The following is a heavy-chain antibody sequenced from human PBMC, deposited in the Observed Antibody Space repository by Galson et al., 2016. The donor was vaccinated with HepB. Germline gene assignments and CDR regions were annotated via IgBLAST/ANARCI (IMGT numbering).Heavy chain of an antibody. CDR2: IRKDGAEK. V-gene: IGHV3-7*03. CDR3: AGVGYCSGAGCQGRDWFDP. Sequence: SLRLSCAASGFDFTAYWMTWVRQAPGKGLEEVASIRKDGAEKRYVDSVEGRFTISRDNAKDSLYLQMNSLTAEDTAVYYCAGVGYCSGAGCQGRDWFDPWSQGTLVTVSP. D-gene: IGHD2-15*01. CDR1: GFDFTAYW. J-gene: IGHJ5*02.